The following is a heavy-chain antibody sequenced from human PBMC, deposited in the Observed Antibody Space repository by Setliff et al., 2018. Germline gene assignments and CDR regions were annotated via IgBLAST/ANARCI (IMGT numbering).Heavy chain of an antibody. J-gene: IGHJ4*02. CDR3: ARIAGTVAN. V-gene: IGHV3-48*01. CDR1: GFSLGDYA. Sequence: TGGSLRLSCTGSGFSLGDYAMYWVRQTPGKGLEWVGFIRTKTYGGTAEYADSVKGRFTLSRDNAKNSLYLQMNSLRAEDTAVYYCARIAGTVANWGQGTLVTVSS. CDR2: IRTKTYGGTA. D-gene: IGHD1-20*01.